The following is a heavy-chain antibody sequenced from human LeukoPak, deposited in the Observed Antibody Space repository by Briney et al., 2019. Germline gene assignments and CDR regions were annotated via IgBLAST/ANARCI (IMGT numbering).Heavy chain of an antibody. V-gene: IGHV4-39*01. CDR1: GGSITTSNYY. D-gene: IGHD5-24*01. CDR3: MTGSLEMASI. CDR2: AYYSGIT. J-gene: IGHJ4*02. Sequence: SETLSLTCSVSGGSITTSNYYWGWIRQSPGKGLEWIGSAYYSGITYYTPSLENRVAISVDTSKKQFSLRLSSVTAADTAVYFCMTGSLEMASIWGQGTLVTVSS.